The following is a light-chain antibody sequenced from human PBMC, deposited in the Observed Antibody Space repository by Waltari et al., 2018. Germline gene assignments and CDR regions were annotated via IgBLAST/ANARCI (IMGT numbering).Light chain of an antibody. CDR1: SSDIGNNVH. CDR2: DVS. V-gene: IGLV2-14*01. Sequence: QSVLTQPASLSGSPGQSITISCTGTSSDIGNNVHVAWYQQHPGRAPKLIIFDVSEGLSGVSGRFSGSKSGNTASLTSAGLQTEDEADYYCSAYTMFATYVFGTGTKVTVL. J-gene: IGLJ1*01. CDR3: SAYTMFATYV.